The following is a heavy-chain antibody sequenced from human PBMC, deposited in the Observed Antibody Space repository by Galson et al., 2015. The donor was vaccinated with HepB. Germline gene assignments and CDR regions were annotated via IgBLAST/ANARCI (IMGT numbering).Heavy chain of an antibody. Sequence: SLRLSCAASGFTFSSYAMHWVRQVPGKGLECVAVISYDGSNKYYADSVKGRFTISRDNSKNTLYLQMNSLRAEDTAVYYCARSVPSPYYYYMDVWGKGTTVTVSS. D-gene: IGHD2-2*01. CDR2: ISYDGSNK. V-gene: IGHV3-30-3*01. CDR1: GFTFSSYA. J-gene: IGHJ6*03. CDR3: ARSVPSPYYYYMDV.